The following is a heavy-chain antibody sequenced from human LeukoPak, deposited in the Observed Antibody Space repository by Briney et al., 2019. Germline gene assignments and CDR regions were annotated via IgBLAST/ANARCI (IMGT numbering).Heavy chain of an antibody. CDR2: ISSSSSYI. V-gene: IGHV3-21*01. Sequence: TGGSLRLSCAASGFTFSSYSVNWVRQAPGKGLEWVSSISSSSSYIYYADPVKGRFTISRDNAKNSLYLQMNSLRAEDTAVYYCARAEGYYYDSSGYAFDIWGQGTMVTVSS. CDR1: GFTFSSYS. CDR3: ARAEGYYYDSSGYAFDI. J-gene: IGHJ3*02. D-gene: IGHD3-22*01.